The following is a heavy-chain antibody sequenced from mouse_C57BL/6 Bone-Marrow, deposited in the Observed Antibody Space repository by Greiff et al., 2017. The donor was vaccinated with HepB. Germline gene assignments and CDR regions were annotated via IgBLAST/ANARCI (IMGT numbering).Heavy chain of an antibody. CDR3: VRQGATVVPYFDY. Sequence: EVHLVESGGGLVQPKGSLKLSCAASGFSFNTYAMNWVRQAPGKGLEWVARIRSKSNNYATYYADSVKDRFTISRDDSESMLYLQMNNLKTEDTAMYYCVRQGATVVPYFDYWGQGTTLTVSS. J-gene: IGHJ2*01. CDR2: IRSKSNNYAT. CDR1: GFSFNTYA. V-gene: IGHV10-1*01. D-gene: IGHD1-1*01.